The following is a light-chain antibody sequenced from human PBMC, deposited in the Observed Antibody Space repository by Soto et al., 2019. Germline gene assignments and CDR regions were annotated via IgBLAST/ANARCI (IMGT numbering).Light chain of an antibody. J-gene: IGKJ2*01. Sequence: DIQMTQSPSSLSASVGDRVTITCRASQTISRFLNWYQRKPGKAPKFLIHHASSLQSVVPSRFSGSGSGTDFTLTISSLQPEDFATYYCQQSFSTPPSFGQGTKLQI. CDR1: QTISRF. CDR2: HAS. V-gene: IGKV1-39*01. CDR3: QQSFSTPPS.